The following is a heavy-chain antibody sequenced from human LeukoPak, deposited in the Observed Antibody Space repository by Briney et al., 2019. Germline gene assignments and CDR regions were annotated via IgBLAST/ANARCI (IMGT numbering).Heavy chain of an antibody. D-gene: IGHD3-10*01. J-gene: IGHJ5*02. CDR1: GGSFSGYY. CDR3: ARGYSCGFYYYGSGSYFWFDP. Sequence: SETLSLTCAVYGGSFSGYYWSWIRQPPGKGLEWVGEINHSGSTNYNPSLKSRVTISVDTSKNQFSLKLSSVTAADTAVYYCARGYSCGFYYYGSGSYFWFDPWGQGTLVTVSS. V-gene: IGHV4-34*01. CDR2: INHSGST.